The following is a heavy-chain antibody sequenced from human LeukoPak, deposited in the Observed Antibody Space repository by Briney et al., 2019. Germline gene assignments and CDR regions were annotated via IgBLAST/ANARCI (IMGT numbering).Heavy chain of an antibody. D-gene: IGHD6-19*01. CDR1: GYTFTSYY. Sequence: GASVKVSCKASGYTFTSYYMHWVRQAPGQGLEWMGIINPSGGSTSYAQKFQGRVTMTRDTSTSTVYMELSSLRSEDTAVYYCARDDGIAVAGLIPSDYWGQGTLVTVSS. CDR3: ARDDGIAVAGLIPSDY. V-gene: IGHV1-46*01. CDR2: INPSGGST. J-gene: IGHJ4*02.